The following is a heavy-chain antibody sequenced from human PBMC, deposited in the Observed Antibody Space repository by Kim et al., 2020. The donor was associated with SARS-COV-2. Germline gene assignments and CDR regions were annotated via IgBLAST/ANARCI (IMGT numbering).Heavy chain of an antibody. J-gene: IGHJ4*02. D-gene: IGHD3-16*01. Sequence: SDTLSLTCTVSGGSISNYYWSWIRQPPGKGLEWIGYIYYTGSTNYNPSLKSRVTISVDTSKNQFSLKLSSVTAADTAVYYCARDLGLNPYDYIWGSFGYWGQGTLVTVSS. V-gene: IGHV4-59*01. CDR2: IYYTGST. CDR3: ARDLGLNPYDYIWGSFGY. CDR1: GGSISNYY.